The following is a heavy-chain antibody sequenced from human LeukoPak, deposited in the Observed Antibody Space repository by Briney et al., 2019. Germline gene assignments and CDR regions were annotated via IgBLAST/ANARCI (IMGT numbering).Heavy chain of an antibody. CDR2: ISYDGSNK. Sequence: GGSLRLSCAASGFTFSSYGMHWVRQAPGKGLEWVAVISYDGSNKYYADSVKGRFTISRDNSKNTLYLQMNSLRAEDTAVYYCARIRGRDYGYFDYWGQGTLVTVSS. J-gene: IGHJ4*02. CDR1: GFTFSSYG. D-gene: IGHD4-17*01. CDR3: ARIRGRDYGYFDY. V-gene: IGHV3-30*03.